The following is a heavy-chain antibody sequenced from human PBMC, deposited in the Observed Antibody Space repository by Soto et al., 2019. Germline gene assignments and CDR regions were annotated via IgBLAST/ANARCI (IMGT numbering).Heavy chain of an antibody. D-gene: IGHD3-3*01. J-gene: IGHJ3*01. V-gene: IGHV3-7*02. CDR3: ARGATYRESGFYYDVFDV. CDR1: GFTFRNYW. CDR2: INRDGGED. Sequence: DVQLMESGGGLVQPGGSLRLSCAASGFTFRNYWMTWVRQAPGKGLEWVANINRDGGEDHYVDSVKGRFSVSRDNAKASLYLQLNRLKIEDTAVYYCARGATYRESGFYYDVFDVWGQGSMVTVSS.